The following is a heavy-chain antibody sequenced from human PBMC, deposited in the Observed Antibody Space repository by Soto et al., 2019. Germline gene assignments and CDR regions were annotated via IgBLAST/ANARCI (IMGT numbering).Heavy chain of an antibody. CDR1: GGTFISYS. J-gene: IGHJ3*02. CDR3: ARDSITMILVVGWAQGRAFDI. Sequence: SVKVSCKASGGTFISYSISWVRQAPGQGLEWMGGIIPIFGTANYAQKFQGRVTITADESTSTAYMELSSLRSADTAVYYCARDSITMILVVGWAQGRAFDIWGQGTMVTVSS. CDR2: IIPIFGTA. V-gene: IGHV1-69*13. D-gene: IGHD3-22*01.